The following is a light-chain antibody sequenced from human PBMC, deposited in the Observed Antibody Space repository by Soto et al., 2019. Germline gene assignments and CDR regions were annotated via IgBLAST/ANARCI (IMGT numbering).Light chain of an antibody. V-gene: IGKV3-11*01. CDR1: QSVSSL. CDR2: DAS. Sequence: EIVLTQSPATLSLSPGERATLSCRASQSVSSLLAWYQQKPGQAPRLLIYDASSRATGIPTRFSGSGSGTDFTLTISSLEPEDFAVYDCQQRSNWPLTFGGGTKVEIK. J-gene: IGKJ4*01. CDR3: QQRSNWPLT.